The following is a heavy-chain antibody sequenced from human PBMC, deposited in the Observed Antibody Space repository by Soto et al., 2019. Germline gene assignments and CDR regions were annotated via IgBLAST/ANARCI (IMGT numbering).Heavy chain of an antibody. CDR3: THCRGESCHVGYFGMDV. CDR1: GFTFRGYW. CDR2: INSDGTTT. D-gene: IGHD2-15*01. V-gene: IGHV3-74*01. J-gene: IGHJ6*02. Sequence: SGGSLRLSCGGSGFTFRGYWMHWVRQSPGKGLVWVSRINSDGTTTAYADSVKGRVTISRDNSKNTLFLQMTSLRADDTAVYYCTHCRGESCHVGYFGMDVWGQGTTVTVSS.